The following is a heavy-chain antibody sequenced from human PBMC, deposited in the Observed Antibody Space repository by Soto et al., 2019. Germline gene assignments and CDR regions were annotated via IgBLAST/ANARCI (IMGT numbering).Heavy chain of an antibody. Sequence: GGSLRLSCAASGFTFSRCTMNWVRQAPGKGLEWVSYISSSSSTIYYADSVKGRFTISRDNAKNSLYLQMNSLRDEDTAVYYCAKEGGLSGSYYISSSYYFDYWGQGTLVTVSS. D-gene: IGHD1-26*01. CDR3: AKEGGLSGSYYISSSYYFDY. CDR2: ISSSSSTI. V-gene: IGHV3-48*02. J-gene: IGHJ4*02. CDR1: GFTFSRCT.